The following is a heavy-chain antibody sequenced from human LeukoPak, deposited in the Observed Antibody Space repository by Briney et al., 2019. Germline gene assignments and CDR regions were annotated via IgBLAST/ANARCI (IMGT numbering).Heavy chain of an antibody. CDR3: TRDLYYYDSSGYSDFDY. Sequence: GASVKVSCKASGYTFTDYYLHWVRQAPGEGLEWMGRINPNSGGTNYAQKFQGRVTMTRDTSISTAYMELSRLRSDDTAVYYCTRDLYYYDSSGYSDFDYWGQGTLVTVSS. D-gene: IGHD3-22*01. CDR1: GYTFTDYY. CDR2: INPNSGGT. J-gene: IGHJ4*02. V-gene: IGHV1-2*06.